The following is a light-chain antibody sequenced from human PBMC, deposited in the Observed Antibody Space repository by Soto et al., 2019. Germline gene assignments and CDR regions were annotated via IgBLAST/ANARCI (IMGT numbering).Light chain of an antibody. CDR2: EVS. CDR3: MQSLQLPLT. CDR1: QSLLHRNGKTY. J-gene: IGKJ1*01. V-gene: IGKV2D-29*01. Sequence: DIVMTQSPLSLSVTPGQAASISCKSGQSLLHRNGKTYLFWYLQKPGQPPQLLMYEVSNRFSGVPDRFSGSGSGTDFTLKISRVEAEDVEVYYCMQSLQLPLTCGQGTKVDIK.